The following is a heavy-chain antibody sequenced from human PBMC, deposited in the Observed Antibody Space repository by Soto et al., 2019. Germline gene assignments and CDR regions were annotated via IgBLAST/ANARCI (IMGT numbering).Heavy chain of an antibody. CDR1: GYSLTKLS. Sequence: GALVKISCKVSGYSLTKLSMHWVRQAPGKGLEWMRGFDPEDGETIYAQKFQGRVTMTEDTSTDTAYMELSSLRSEDTAVYFCATTPRYDGIYYFDPWGQGTLVTVSS. D-gene: IGHD5-12*01. CDR2: FDPEDGET. CDR3: ATTPRYDGIYYFDP. J-gene: IGHJ4*02. V-gene: IGHV1-24*01.